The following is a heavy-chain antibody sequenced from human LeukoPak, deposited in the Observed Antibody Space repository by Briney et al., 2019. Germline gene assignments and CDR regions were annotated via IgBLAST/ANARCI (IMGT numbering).Heavy chain of an antibody. D-gene: IGHD6-19*01. Sequence: GGSLRLSCAASGFTFSDYGMHWVRQAPGKGLEWVAVIWYDGTNKYYADSVEGRFTISRDNSKNTLYLQTNSLRAEETAVYYCARTRYNSGGGDYWGQGTRVTVSP. J-gene: IGHJ4*02. CDR2: IWYDGTNK. V-gene: IGHV3-33*01. CDR1: GFTFSDYG. CDR3: ARTRYNSGGGDY.